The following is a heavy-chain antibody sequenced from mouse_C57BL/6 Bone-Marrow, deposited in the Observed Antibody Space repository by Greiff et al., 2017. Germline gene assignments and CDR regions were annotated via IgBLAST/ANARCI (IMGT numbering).Heavy chain of an antibody. CDR2: INPNNGGT. Sequence: VQLQQSGPELVKPGASVKIPCKASGYTFTDYNMDWVKQSPGKSLEWIGDINPNNGGTIYNQKFKGKATLTVDKSSSTAYMELRSLTSEDTAVYYCARSWDYVYEGGPSWFAYWGQGTRVTVSA. CDR3: ARSWDYVYEGGPSWFAY. J-gene: IGHJ3*01. CDR1: GYTFTDYN. V-gene: IGHV1-18*01. D-gene: IGHD2-2*01.